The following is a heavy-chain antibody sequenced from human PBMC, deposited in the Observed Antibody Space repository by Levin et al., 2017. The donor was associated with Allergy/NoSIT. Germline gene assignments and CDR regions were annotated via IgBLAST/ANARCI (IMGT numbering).Heavy chain of an antibody. J-gene: IGHJ3*02. D-gene: IGHD3-10*01. Sequence: GGSLRLSCAASGFTFSSYVTHWVRQAPGQGLEWVAVIWYDGSNKYYADSVKGRFTISRDNSKNTLYLQMNSLRAEDTAVYYCARAGRTMVRGVTEIGAFDIWGQGTMVTVSS. CDR2: IWYDGSNK. CDR1: GFTFSSYV. CDR3: ARAGRTMVRGVTEIGAFDI. V-gene: IGHV3-33*01.